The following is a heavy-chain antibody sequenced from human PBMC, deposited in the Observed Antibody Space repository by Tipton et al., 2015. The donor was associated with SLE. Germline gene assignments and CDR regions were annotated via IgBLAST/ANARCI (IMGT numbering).Heavy chain of an antibody. D-gene: IGHD1-1*01. V-gene: IGHV4-34*01. Sequence: TLSLTCAVYGGAFSGYYWSWIRQPLGKGLEWIGEINDSGSTDYNPSLKSRVTISVDTSKNQFSLKLSSVTAADTAVYYCARAQTGTTYLFDYWGQGTLVTVSS. J-gene: IGHJ4*02. CDR1: GGAFSGYY. CDR2: INDSGST. CDR3: ARAQTGTTYLFDY.